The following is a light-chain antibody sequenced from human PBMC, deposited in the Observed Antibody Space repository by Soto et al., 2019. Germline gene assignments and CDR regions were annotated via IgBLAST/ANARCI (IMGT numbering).Light chain of an antibody. Sequence: DIQMTQSPSSLSASVVDRVTITCRASQSISSYLNWYQQKPGKAPKLLIYAASSLQSGVPSRFSGSGSGTDFTLTISGLQSEDFAPYYCQQLYSYHFGQGTRLEIK. V-gene: IGKV1-39*01. CDR3: QQLYSYH. J-gene: IGKJ5*01. CDR2: AAS. CDR1: QSISSY.